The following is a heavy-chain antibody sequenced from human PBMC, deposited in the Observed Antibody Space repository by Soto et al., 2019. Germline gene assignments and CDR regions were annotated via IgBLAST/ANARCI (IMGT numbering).Heavy chain of an antibody. CDR2: ISYDGSNK. CDR3: AKLGGNYDYVWGSYTTGY. Sequence: QVQLVESGGGVVQPGRSLRLSCAASGFTFSSYGMHWVRQAPGKGLEWVAVISYDGSNKYYADSVKGRFTISRANSKNTLYLQMNSLRAEDTAVYYCAKLGGNYDYVWGSYTTGYWGQGTLVTVSS. V-gene: IGHV3-30*18. CDR1: GFTFSSYG. D-gene: IGHD3-16*01. J-gene: IGHJ4*02.